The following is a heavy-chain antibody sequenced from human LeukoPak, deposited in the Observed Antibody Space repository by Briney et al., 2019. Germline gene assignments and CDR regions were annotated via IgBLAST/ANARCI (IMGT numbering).Heavy chain of an antibody. CDR2: ISGSGGST. CDR1: GFTFSSNV. J-gene: IGHJ5*02. CDR3: AKEGGGYWFDP. D-gene: IGHD3-16*01. V-gene: IGHV3-23*01. Sequence: GGSLRLSCAASGFTFSSNVMSWVRQAPGKGLAWVSSISGSGGSTYYADSVKGRFTISRDNSKNTLYLQMNSLRAEDTAVYYWAKEGGGYWFDPWGQGTLVTVSS.